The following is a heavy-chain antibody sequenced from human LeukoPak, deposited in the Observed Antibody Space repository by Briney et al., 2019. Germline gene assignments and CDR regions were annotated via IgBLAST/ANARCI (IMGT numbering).Heavy chain of an antibody. CDR3: AKALDYLWSGYEYFQH. Sequence: GGSLRLSCAASGFTFSSYAMSWVRQAPGKGLEWVSAISGSGGSTYYADSVKGRFTISRDNSKNTLYLQMNSLRAEDTAVYYCAKALDYLWSGYEYFQHWGEGTLVTVSS. CDR1: GFTFSSYA. J-gene: IGHJ1*01. D-gene: IGHD3-3*01. V-gene: IGHV3-23*01. CDR2: ISGSGGST.